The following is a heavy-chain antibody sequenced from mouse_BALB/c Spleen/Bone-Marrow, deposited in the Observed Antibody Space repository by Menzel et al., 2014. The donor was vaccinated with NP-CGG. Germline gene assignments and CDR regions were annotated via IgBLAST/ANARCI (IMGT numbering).Heavy chain of an antibody. V-gene: IGHV1S53*02. J-gene: IGHJ3*01. Sequence: QVQLQQSDAELVKPGASVKISCKASGYTFTDHAIHWVKQKPEHGLEWIGYISPGDGVIKYNEKFKGKAILTADKSSSTAYMQLNSLTSEDSAVYFCKRSLGRFAYWGQGTLVTVSA. CDR1: GYTFTDHA. D-gene: IGHD4-1*01. CDR3: KRSLGRFAY. CDR2: ISPGDGVI.